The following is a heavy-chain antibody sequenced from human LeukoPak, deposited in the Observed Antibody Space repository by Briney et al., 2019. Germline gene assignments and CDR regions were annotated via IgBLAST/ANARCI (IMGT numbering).Heavy chain of an antibody. J-gene: IGHJ4*02. CDR1: GLTFSSYG. D-gene: IGHD3-10*01. Sequence: GGSLRLSCAASGLTFSSYGMHWVRQAPGKGLEWVAVIWYDGSNKYYADSVKGRFTISRDNSKNTLYLQMNSLRAEDTAVYYCAREPTPGVYFDYWGQGTLVTVSS. CDR3: AREPTPGVYFDY. CDR2: IWYDGSNK. V-gene: IGHV3-33*01.